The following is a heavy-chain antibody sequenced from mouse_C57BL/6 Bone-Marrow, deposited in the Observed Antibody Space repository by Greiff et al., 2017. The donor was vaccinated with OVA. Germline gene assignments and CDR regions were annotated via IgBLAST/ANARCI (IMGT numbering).Heavy chain of an antibody. Sequence: EVMLVESGGGLVKPGGSLKLSCAASGFTFSSYAMSWVRQTPEKRLEWVATISDGGSYTYYPDNVKGRFTISRDNAKNNLYLQMSHLKSEDTAMYYCAREAYYGSSYHWYFDVWGTGTTVTVSS. V-gene: IGHV5-4*01. CDR2: ISDGGSYT. CDR3: AREAYYGSSYHWYFDV. J-gene: IGHJ1*03. CDR1: GFTFSSYA. D-gene: IGHD1-1*01.